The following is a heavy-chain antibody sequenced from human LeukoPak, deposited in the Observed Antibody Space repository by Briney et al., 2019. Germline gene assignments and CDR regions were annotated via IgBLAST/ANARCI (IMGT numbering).Heavy chain of an antibody. CDR3: ARGSSTVVPSCFDY. CDR1: GGTFSSYA. CDR2: IIPIFGTA. Sequence: ASVKVSCKASGGTFSSYAISWVRQAPGQGLEWMGGIIPIFGTANYAQKFQGRVTITADESTSTAYMELSSLRSEDTAVHYCARGSSTVVPSCFDYWGQGTLVTVSS. D-gene: IGHD4-23*01. J-gene: IGHJ4*02. V-gene: IGHV1-69*13.